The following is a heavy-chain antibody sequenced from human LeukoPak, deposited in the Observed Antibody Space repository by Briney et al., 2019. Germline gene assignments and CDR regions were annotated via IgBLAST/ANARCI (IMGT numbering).Heavy chain of an antibody. V-gene: IGHV1-69*05. CDR3: ASDSMVRGVTGY. J-gene: IGHJ4*02. Sequence: EASVKVSCKASGGTFSSYAISWVRQAPGQGLEWMGGIIPIFGTANYAQKFQGRVTITTDESTSTAYMELSSLRSEDTAVYYCASDSMVRGVTGYWGQGTLVTVSS. CDR2: IIPIFGTA. CDR1: GGTFSSYA. D-gene: IGHD3-10*01.